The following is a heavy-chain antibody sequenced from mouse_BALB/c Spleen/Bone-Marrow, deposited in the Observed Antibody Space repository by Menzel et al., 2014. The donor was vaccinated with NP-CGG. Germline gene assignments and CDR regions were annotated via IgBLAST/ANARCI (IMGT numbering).Heavy chain of an antibody. CDR2: IAPGNGNT. J-gene: IGHJ3*01. CDR1: GFNIKDAY. V-gene: IGHV14-3*02. D-gene: IGHD1-3*01. Sequence: VQLQQSGAELVKPGASVKLSCTASGFNIKDAYMHWMKQRPEQGLEWIGRIAPGNGNTQYDPKFQGKATITADTSSNTAYLHLISLTSEDTAVYYRVRSPGEVNYWGQGTLVTVSA. CDR3: VRSPGEVNY.